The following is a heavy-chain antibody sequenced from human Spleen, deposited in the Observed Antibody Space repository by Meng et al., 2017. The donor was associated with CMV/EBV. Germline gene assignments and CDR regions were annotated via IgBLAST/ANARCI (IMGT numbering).Heavy chain of an antibody. CDR2: ISSSSNYI. CDR3: ARVCSTSCQGWFDP. Sequence: GFAFSSYRMNWVGQAPGKGLEWVSAISSSSNYIYYAESVKGRFTVSRDNAKNSLYLKMNSLRAEDTAVYYCARVCSTSCQGWFDPWGQGTLVTVSS. V-gene: IGHV3-21*01. J-gene: IGHJ5*02. D-gene: IGHD2-2*01. CDR1: GFAFSSYR.